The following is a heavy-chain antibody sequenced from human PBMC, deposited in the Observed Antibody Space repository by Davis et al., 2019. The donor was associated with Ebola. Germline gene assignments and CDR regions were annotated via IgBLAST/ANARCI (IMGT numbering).Heavy chain of an antibody. Sequence: PSETLSLTCTVSGDSVSSGGYYWNWIRQPPGKGLEWIGHIYYSGSTNYNPSLKSRVTISVDTSKNQFSLRLSSVTAADTAVYFCARMRRGTIVVVPAFDYWGQGTLVTVSS. CDR3: ARMRRGTIVVVPAFDY. CDR1: GDSVSSGGYY. J-gene: IGHJ4*02. CDR2: IYYSGST. D-gene: IGHD2-2*01. V-gene: IGHV4-61*08.